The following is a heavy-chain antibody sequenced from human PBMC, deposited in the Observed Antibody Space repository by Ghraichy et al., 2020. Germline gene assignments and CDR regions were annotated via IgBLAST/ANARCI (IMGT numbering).Heavy chain of an antibody. D-gene: IGHD5-18*01. CDR3: ARGNEAMAKNYDYGMDV. J-gene: IGHJ6*02. V-gene: IGHV3-74*01. CDR2: INSDGSST. Sequence: GGSLRLSCAASGFTFSIYWMHWVRQAPGQGLVWVSRINSDGSSTSYADSVKGRFTISRDNAKNTLYLQMNSLRAQDTAVYYCARGNEAMAKNYDYGMDVWGQGTTVTVSS. CDR1: GFTFSIYW.